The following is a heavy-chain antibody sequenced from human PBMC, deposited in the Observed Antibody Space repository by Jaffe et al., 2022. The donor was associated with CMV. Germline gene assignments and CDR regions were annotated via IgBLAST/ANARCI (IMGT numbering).Heavy chain of an antibody. J-gene: IGHJ4*02. Sequence: QLQLQESGPGLVKPSETLSLTCTVSGGSISSSSYYWGWIRQPPGKGLEWIGSIYYSGSTYYNPSLKSRVTISVDTSKNQFSLKLSSVTAADTAVYYCARHDSSGYFLFDYWGQGTLVTVSS. V-gene: IGHV4-39*01. CDR2: IYYSGST. D-gene: IGHD3-22*01. CDR1: GGSISSSSYY. CDR3: ARHDSSGYFLFDY.